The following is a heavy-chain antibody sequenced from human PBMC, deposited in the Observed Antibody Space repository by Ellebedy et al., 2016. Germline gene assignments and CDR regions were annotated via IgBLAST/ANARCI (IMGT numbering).Heavy chain of an antibody. V-gene: IGHV3-30-3*01. CDR2: ISSDGTYK. J-gene: IGHJ4*02. CDR1: GFTFSTYS. D-gene: IGHD5-12*01. CDR3: AKETRGYRGYGED. Sequence: GESLKISXAASGFTFSTYSVHWVRQAPGKGLGWVAVISSDGTYKYYADSVKGRFTISRDNSKNTVYLQMNSLRAEDTAVYYCAKETRGYRGYGEDWGQGTLVTVSS.